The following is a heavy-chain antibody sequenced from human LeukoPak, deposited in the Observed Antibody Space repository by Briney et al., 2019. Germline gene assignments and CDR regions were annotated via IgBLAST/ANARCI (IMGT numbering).Heavy chain of an antibody. J-gene: IGHJ4*02. D-gene: IGHD3-10*01. V-gene: IGHV3-7*02. CDR1: GFTFRRYW. CDR3: VGLGENY. CDR2: IKQDGSEK. Sequence: PGGSLRLSCAASGFTFRRYWMSWARQASGKGLEWVANIKQDGSEKYYVDSVKGRFTISRDNAKNSLYLQMNSLRAEDTAMYYCVGLGENYWGQGTLVTVSS.